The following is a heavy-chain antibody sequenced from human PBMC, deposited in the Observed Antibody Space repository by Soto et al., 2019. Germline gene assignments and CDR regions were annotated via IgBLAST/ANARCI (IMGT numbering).Heavy chain of an antibody. CDR3: ARDQAIQLWSRNFDY. J-gene: IGHJ4*02. V-gene: IGHV3-30-3*01. CDR1: GFTFSSYA. CDR2: ISYDGSNK. D-gene: IGHD5-18*01. Sequence: QVQLVESRGGVVQPGRSLRLSCAASGFTFSSYAMHWVRQAPGKGLEWVAVISYDGSNKYYADSVKGRFTISRDNSKNTLYLQMNSLRAEDTAVYYCARDQAIQLWSRNFDYWGLGTPVTVSS.